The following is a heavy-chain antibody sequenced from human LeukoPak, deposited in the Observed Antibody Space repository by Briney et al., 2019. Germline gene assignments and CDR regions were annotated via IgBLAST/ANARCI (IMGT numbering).Heavy chain of an antibody. CDR3: AREPHLDYDFWSGYYYEVGGYFDY. CDR2: ITQDGSEK. D-gene: IGHD3-3*01. V-gene: IGHV3-7*01. CDR1: GFTFSTYW. Sequence: GGSLRLSCAASGFTFSTYWMSWVRQAPGKGLEWVANITQDGSEKYYVDSVKGRFTISRDNAKNSLYLQMNNLRAEDTAVYYCAREPHLDYDFWSGYYYEVGGYFDYWGQGTLVTVSS. J-gene: IGHJ4*02.